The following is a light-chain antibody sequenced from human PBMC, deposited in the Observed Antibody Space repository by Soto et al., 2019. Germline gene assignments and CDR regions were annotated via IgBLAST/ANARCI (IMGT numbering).Light chain of an antibody. CDR3: MQGIHWPIT. J-gene: IGKJ5*01. CDR2: TVS. V-gene: IGKV2-30*02. CDR1: QSLVHTDGIAY. Sequence: DVVMTQSPLSLPCSLGQPASMAGRAIQSLVHTDGIAYLNWFQQRPGQSPRRLIYTVSNRDSGVPARFSGSGSGTDFTLKISRVEAEDVGVYYCMQGIHWPITFGQGTRLEIK.